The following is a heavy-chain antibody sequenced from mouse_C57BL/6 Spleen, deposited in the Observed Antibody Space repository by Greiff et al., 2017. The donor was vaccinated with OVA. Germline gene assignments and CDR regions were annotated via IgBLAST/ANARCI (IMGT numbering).Heavy chain of an antibody. CDR1: GYTFTSYW. CDR3: ARKSDYYAMDY. CDR2: IHPNSGST. J-gene: IGHJ4*01. V-gene: IGHV1-64*01. Sequence: VQLQQPGAELVKPGASVKLSCKASGYTFTSYWMHWVKQRPGQGLEWIGMIHPNSGSTNYNEKFKSKATLTVDKSSSTAYMQLSSLTSEDSAVYYCARKSDYYAMDYWGQGTSVTVSS.